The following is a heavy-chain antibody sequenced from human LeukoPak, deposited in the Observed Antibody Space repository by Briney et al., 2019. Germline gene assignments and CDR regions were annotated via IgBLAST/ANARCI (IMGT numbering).Heavy chain of an antibody. Sequence: SVKVSCKASRGTFNKYAIKWVRQAPGQGFERMGGIIPPFGTENYPQKFQGRVTITTDEVTNTAYMELRSLRSDDTAVYYCASAPSGFAGELSSWGQGTLVTVSS. CDR3: ASAPSGFAGELSS. V-gene: IGHV1-69*05. J-gene: IGHJ4*02. CDR2: IIPPFGTE. CDR1: RGTFNKYA. D-gene: IGHD3-16*02.